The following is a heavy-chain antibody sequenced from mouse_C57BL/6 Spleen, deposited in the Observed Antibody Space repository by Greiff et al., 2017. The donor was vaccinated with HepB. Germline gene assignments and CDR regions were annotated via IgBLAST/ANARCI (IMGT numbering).Heavy chain of an antibody. V-gene: IGHV1-82*01. CDR3: AREGDYDYFDY. CDR2: IYPGDGDT. CDR1: GYAFSSSW. Sequence: QVQLQQSGPELVKPGASVKISCKASGYAFSSSWMNWVKQRPGKGLEWIGRIYPGDGDTNYNGKFKGKATLTADKSSSTAYMQLSILTSEDSAVYFCAREGDYDYFDYWGQGTTLTVSS. J-gene: IGHJ2*01. D-gene: IGHD2-4*01.